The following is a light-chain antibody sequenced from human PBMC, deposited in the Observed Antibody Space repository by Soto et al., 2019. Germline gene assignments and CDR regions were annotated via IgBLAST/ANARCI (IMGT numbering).Light chain of an antibody. CDR2: STD. J-gene: IGLJ3*02. Sequence: QSVVTQPPSASRTPGQRVTISCSGSNSNIGRDFVSWYQQLPGAAPKLLIYSTDQRPSGVPARFSGSKSGTSASLAISGLRSEDEADYYCAVWDNSLSGWLFGGGTKLTVL. CDR1: NSNIGRDF. CDR3: AVWDNSLSGWL. V-gene: IGLV1-47*02.